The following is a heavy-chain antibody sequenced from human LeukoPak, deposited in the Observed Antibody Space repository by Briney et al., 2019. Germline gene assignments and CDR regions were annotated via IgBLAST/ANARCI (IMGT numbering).Heavy chain of an antibody. J-gene: IGHJ5*02. Sequence: SETLSLTCTVSGDSISSSDYCWSWIRQPPGRGLEFVGCLYFSGSTYYNPSLNGRVTISVDTSKNQFSLNLYPMTAADTALYFCARHRSHHGWFDPWGQGTLVTVSS. CDR2: LYFSGST. CDR3: ARHRSHHGWFDP. V-gene: IGHV4-39*01. CDR1: GDSISSSDYC. D-gene: IGHD2-8*01.